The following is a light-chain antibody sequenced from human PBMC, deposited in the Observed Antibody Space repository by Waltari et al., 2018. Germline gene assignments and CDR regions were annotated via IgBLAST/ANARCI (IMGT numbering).Light chain of an antibody. Sequence: DIVMTQSPDSLPVSLGETATINCKSSQSVLYSSNNKNYLTWYQQKPGQPPKLLIYWASTRESGVPDRFSGSGSGTDFTLTISSLQAEDVAGYYCQQYYSTPYTFGQGTKLEIK. V-gene: IGKV4-1*01. J-gene: IGKJ2*01. CDR1: QSVLYSSNNKNY. CDR3: QQYYSTPYT. CDR2: WAS.